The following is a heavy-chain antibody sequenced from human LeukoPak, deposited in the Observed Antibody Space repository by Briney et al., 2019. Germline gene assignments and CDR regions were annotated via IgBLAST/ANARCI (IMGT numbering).Heavy chain of an antibody. Sequence: KSSETLSLTCTVSGGSISDYYWSWIRQSPGKGLEWIGYIYYSGSTNYNPSLKSRVTVSVDTSKNQFSLKLSSVTAADTAVYYCARQGLITMVRGVDYDIWGQGTMVTVSS. CDR1: GGSISDYY. V-gene: IGHV4-59*08. J-gene: IGHJ3*02. CDR3: ARQGLITMVRGVDYDI. D-gene: IGHD3-10*01. CDR2: IYYSGST.